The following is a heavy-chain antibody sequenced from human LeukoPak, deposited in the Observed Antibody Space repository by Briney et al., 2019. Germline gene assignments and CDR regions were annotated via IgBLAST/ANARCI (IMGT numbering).Heavy chain of an antibody. CDR2: IEQNGAEQ. CDR3: ATVYGRDAYNYNDY. D-gene: IGHD5-24*01. V-gene: IGHV3-7*05. Sequence: GGSLRLSCSASGFTFSHYWMTWIRQAPGKGLEWVAHIEQNGAEQYYVDSVRGRFTISRVNAKNSLFLQMNSLRDEDTAVYYCATVYGRDAYNYNDYWGQGTLVTVSS. J-gene: IGHJ4*02. CDR1: GFTFSHYW.